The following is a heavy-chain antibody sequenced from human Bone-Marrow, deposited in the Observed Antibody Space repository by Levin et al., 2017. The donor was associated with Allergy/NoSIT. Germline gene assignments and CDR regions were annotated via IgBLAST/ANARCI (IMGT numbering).Heavy chain of an antibody. D-gene: IGHD4-17*01. J-gene: IGHJ6*02. Sequence: QPGGSLRLSCVASGFIFNDHYMDWVRQAPGKGLEWVARTRDKAYSYTTEYAASVRGRFTISRDESTNSLHLQMNSLKTDDTAVYYCTRGRCGAVTRSSCGLDVWGQGTTVTVSS. CDR2: TRDKAYSYTT. CDR1: GFIFNDHY. V-gene: IGHV3-72*01. CDR3: TRGRCGAVTRSSCGLDV.